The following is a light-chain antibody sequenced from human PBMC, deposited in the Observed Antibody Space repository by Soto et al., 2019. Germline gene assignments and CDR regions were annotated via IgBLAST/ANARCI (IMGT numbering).Light chain of an antibody. CDR1: SSDVGGYNY. V-gene: IGLV2-14*01. CDR2: EVS. Sequence: QSALTQPASVSGSPGQSITISCTGTSSDVGGYNYVSWHQQHPGKAPKLMIFEVSYRPSGVSDRFSGSKSGNTASLTISGFQADDEADYYCSSNTRSSLYVFGTGTKVTVL. J-gene: IGLJ1*01. CDR3: SSNTRSSLYV.